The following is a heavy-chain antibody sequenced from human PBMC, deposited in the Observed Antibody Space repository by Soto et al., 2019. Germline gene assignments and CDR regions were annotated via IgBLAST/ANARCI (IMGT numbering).Heavy chain of an antibody. CDR1: GGSFSGYY. CDR2: INHSGST. J-gene: IGHJ6*02. Sequence: SETLSLTCAVYGGSFSGYYWSWIRQPPGKGLEWIGEINHSGSTNYNPSLKSRVTISVDTSKNQFSLKLSSVTAADTAVYYCARGQWFGGPNRYYYYYGMDVWGQGTTVTVSS. CDR3: ARGQWFGGPNRYYYYYGMDV. V-gene: IGHV4-34*01. D-gene: IGHD3-10*01.